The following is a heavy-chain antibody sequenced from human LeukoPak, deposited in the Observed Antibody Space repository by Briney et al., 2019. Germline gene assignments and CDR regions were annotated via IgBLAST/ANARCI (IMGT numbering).Heavy chain of an antibody. CDR3: ARAVQLERPPPLIDYYYMDV. V-gene: IGHV4-4*07. CDR1: GGSISSYY. Sequence: SETLSLTCTISGGSISSYYWSWIRQPAGKGLEYIGRVYTSGSTNYNPSLKSRVTMSIDTSKNQFSLKLSSVTAADTAVYYCARAVQLERPPPLIDYYYMDVWGKGTTATVSS. D-gene: IGHD1-1*01. CDR2: VYTSGST. J-gene: IGHJ6*03.